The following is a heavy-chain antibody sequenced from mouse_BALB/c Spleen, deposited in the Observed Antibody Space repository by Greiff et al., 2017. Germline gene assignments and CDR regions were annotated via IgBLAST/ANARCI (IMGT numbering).Heavy chain of an antibody. CDR1: GYSITSDYA. CDR3: ARLFYDGYYVDY. Sequence: EVKLMESGPGLVKPSQSLSLTCTVTGYSITSDYAWNWIRQFPGNKLEWMGYISYSGSTSYNPSLKSRISITRDTSKNQFFLQLNSVTTEDTATYYCARLFYDGYYVDYWGQGTTLTVSS. J-gene: IGHJ2*01. D-gene: IGHD2-3*01. V-gene: IGHV3-2*02. CDR2: ISYSGST.